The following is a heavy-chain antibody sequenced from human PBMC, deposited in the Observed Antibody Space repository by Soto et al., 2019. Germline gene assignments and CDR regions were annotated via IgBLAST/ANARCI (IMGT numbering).Heavy chain of an antibody. D-gene: IGHD2-21*02. J-gene: IGHJ4*02. Sequence: SETLSLTCIVSGVSVRSYTWSWVRQPANKGLEWIGRVLSSVSATYNPSLKSRVSISMDTPENRISLKLDSVTAADAGVYFCARDGMTTGDTWGPGTLVTVSS. CDR3: ARDGMTTGDT. V-gene: IGHV4-4*07. CDR1: GVSVRSYT. CDR2: VLSSVSA.